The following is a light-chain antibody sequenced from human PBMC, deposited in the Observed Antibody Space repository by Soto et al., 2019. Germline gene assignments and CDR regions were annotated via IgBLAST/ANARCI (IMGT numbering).Light chain of an antibody. CDR1: QSVSSY. Sequence: ESVLTQSPATLSVSPGERSTLSCRASQSVSSYLAWYQQKPGQAPRFLIYGASNRATGIPDRFSGSGSGTDFTLTISRLEPEDFAVYYCQQYGSSGTFGQGNKVDIK. J-gene: IGKJ1*01. CDR3: QQYGSSGT. CDR2: GAS. V-gene: IGKV3-20*01.